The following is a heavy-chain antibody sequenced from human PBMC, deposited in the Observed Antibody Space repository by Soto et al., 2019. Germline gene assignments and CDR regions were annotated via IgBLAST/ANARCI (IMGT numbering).Heavy chain of an antibody. V-gene: IGHV3-30-3*01. Sequence: PGGSLRLSCAASGFTFSSYAMHWVRQAPGKGLEWVAVISYDGSNKYYADYVKGRFTISRDNSKNTLYLQMNSLRAEDTAVYYCARGEGPILTGYYTDYWGQGTLVTVSS. CDR3: ARGEGPILTGYYTDY. J-gene: IGHJ4*02. CDR2: ISYDGSNK. CDR1: GFTFSSYA. D-gene: IGHD3-9*01.